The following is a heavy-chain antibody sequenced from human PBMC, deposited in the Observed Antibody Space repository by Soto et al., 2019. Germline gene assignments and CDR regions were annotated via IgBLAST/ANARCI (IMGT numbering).Heavy chain of an antibody. CDR1: GFTFSSYA. CDR3: AKDAVPGTTGSVWFDP. Sequence: GGSLRLSCAASGFTFSSYAMSWVRQAPGKGLEWVSAISGSGGSTYYADSVKGRFTISRDNSKNTLYLQMNSLRAEDTAVYYCAKDAVPGTTGSVWFDPWGQGTLVTVSS. D-gene: IGHD1-7*01. J-gene: IGHJ5*02. CDR2: ISGSGGST. V-gene: IGHV3-23*01.